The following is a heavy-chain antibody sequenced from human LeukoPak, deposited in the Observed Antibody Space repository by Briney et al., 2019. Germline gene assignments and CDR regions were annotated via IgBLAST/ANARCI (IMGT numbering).Heavy chain of an antibody. CDR1: GFTFSSYG. Sequence: GGSLRLSCAASGFTFSSYGMHWVRQAPGKGLEWVAFIRYDGSNKYYADSVKGRFTISRDNSKNTLYLQMNSLRAEDTAVYYCAKPRLILRYFDWFFSGGFDYWGQGTLVTVSS. CDR2: IRYDGSNK. D-gene: IGHD3-9*01. V-gene: IGHV3-30*02. J-gene: IGHJ4*02. CDR3: AKPRLILRYFDWFFSGGFDY.